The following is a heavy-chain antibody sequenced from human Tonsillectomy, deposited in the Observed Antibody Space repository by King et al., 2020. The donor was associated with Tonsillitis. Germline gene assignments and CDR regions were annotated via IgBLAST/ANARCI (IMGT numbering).Heavy chain of an antibody. Sequence: VQLVESGGGLVQPGGSLRLSCAASGFTFSSYWMSWVRQAPGKGLEWVANIKQDGSEKYYVDSVKGRFTISRDNAKNSLYLQMNSLRAEDTAVYYCAGGSDSTGYYPGYYYYGMDVWGQGTTVTVSS. CDR3: AGGSDSTGYYPGYYYYGMDV. V-gene: IGHV3-7*03. J-gene: IGHJ6*02. D-gene: IGHD3-22*01. CDR1: GFTFSSYW. CDR2: IKQDGSEK.